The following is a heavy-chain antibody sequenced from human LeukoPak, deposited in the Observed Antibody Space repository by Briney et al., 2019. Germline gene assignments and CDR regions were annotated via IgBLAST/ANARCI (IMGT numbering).Heavy chain of an antibody. CDR2: IYSGGST. J-gene: IGHJ2*01. D-gene: IGHD5-18*01. CDR3: ASHTAYYWSFDI. Sequence: GGSLRLSCAASGFTVSSNYMSWVRQAPGKGLEWVSVIYSGGSTYYADSVKGRFTISRDNSKNTLYLQMNSLRAEDTAVYYCASHTAYYWSFDIWGRGTLVTVSS. V-gene: IGHV3-53*01. CDR1: GFTVSSNY.